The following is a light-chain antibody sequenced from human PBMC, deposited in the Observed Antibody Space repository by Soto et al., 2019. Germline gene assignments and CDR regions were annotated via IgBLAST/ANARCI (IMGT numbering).Light chain of an antibody. CDR3: QTYYSAVFT. J-gene: IGKJ3*01. V-gene: IGKV1-27*01. Sequence: DIQLTQSPSSLSESVGDTVTITCRASQGIFNYLAWYQQRPGQVPKLLIYHASTLQSGVPSRFSGSGSGADFSLTISSMQPEDVATYYCQTYYSAVFTFGPGTKVDIK. CDR1: QGIFNY. CDR2: HAS.